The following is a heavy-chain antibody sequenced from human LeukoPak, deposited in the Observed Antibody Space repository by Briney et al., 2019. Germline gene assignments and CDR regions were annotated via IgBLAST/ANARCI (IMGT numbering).Heavy chain of an antibody. J-gene: IGHJ4*02. CDR1: GFTFDDYA. V-gene: IGHV3-9*03. Sequence: GGSLRLSCAASGFTFDDYAMHWVRQAPGKGLEWVSSIIWNSYSIVYADSVKGRFTISRDNAKNSLYLQMNSLRVEDMALYYCAKGRYYDFWSYFDYWGQGTLVTVSS. D-gene: IGHD3-3*01. CDR2: IIWNSYSI. CDR3: AKGRYYDFWSYFDY.